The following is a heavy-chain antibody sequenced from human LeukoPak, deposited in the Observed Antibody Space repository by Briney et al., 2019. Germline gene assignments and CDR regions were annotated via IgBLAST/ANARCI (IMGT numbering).Heavy chain of an antibody. D-gene: IGHD4-17*01. CDR2: ISSGGSTI. J-gene: IGHJ4*02. V-gene: IGHV3-11*01. CDR3: TTDLGDYGDYVRC. CDR1: GFTFSDYF. Sequence: GGSLRLSCAASGFTFSDYFMSWIRQAPGKGLEWVSYISSGGSTIYYADSVKGRFTISRDDSKNTLYLQMNSLKAEDTAVYYCTTDLGDYGDYVRCWGQGTLVTVSS.